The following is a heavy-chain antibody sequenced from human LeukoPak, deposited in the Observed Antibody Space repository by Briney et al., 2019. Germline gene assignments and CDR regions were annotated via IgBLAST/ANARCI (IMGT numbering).Heavy chain of an antibody. D-gene: IGHD5-12*01. CDR3: VRWPRVSYFDY. J-gene: IGHJ4*02. CDR1: GFTFSSYA. V-gene: IGHV3-23*01. CDR2: ISFSGSNT. Sequence: GGSLRLSCAASGFTFSSYAMSWVRQAPGKGLEWVSAISFSGSNTYYADSVKGRFTISRDNLKNTLYLQMNSLRAEDTAVYYCVRWPRVSYFDYWGQGTLVTVSS.